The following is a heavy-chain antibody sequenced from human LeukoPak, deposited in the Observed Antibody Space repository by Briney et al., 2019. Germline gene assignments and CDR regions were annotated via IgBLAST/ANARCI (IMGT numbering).Heavy chain of an antibody. J-gene: IGHJ6*02. CDR2: IWYDGSNK. CDR3: ARGGFVLLWFGELSLYGLDV. D-gene: IGHD3-10*01. V-gene: IGHV3-33*01. CDR1: GFTFSSYG. Sequence: GRPLRLSCAATGFTFSSYGMHWVRQAPGKGLEWVAVIWYDGSNKYYADSVKGRFTISRDNSKNTLYLQMNSLRAEDTAVYYCARGGFVLLWFGELSLYGLDVWGQGTTVTVSS.